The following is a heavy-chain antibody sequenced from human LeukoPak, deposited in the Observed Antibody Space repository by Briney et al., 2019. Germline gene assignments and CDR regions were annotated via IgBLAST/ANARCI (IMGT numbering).Heavy chain of an antibody. V-gene: IGHV3-48*01. Sequence: PGGSLRLSCAASGFTFSSYSMNWVRQAPGKGLEWVSYISSSSSTIYYADSVKGRFTISRDNAKNSLSLQMNSLRAEDTAVYYCARTGYSSSWFNYYYYYMDVWGKGTAVTVSS. CDR1: GFTFSSYS. CDR3: ARTGYSSSWFNYYYYYMDV. CDR2: ISSSSSTI. J-gene: IGHJ6*03. D-gene: IGHD6-13*01.